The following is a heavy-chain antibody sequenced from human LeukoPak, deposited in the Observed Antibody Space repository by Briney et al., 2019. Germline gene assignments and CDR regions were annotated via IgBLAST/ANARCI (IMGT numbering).Heavy chain of an antibody. Sequence: KPSETLSLTCTASGGSISSSSYYWRWIRQPPGKGLEWIGSIYYTRSTYYNPSLKSRVTISVDTSKNQFSLKLTSVTAADTAVYYCARGVTMIVVVIHDWYFDLWGRGTLVTVSS. CDR3: ARGVTMIVVVIHDWYFDL. V-gene: IGHV4-39*01. CDR2: IYYTRST. D-gene: IGHD3-22*01. CDR1: GGSISSSSYY. J-gene: IGHJ2*01.